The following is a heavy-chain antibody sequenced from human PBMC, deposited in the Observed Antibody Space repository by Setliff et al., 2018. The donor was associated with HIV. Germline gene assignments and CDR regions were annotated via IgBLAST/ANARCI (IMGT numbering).Heavy chain of an antibody. CDR3: ARLDYGSGSYPYLFDY. J-gene: IGHJ4*02. CDR2: SYYRGST. CDR1: GASISSHY. D-gene: IGHD3-10*01. V-gene: IGHV4-59*11. Sequence: PSETLSLTCTVSGASISSHYWSWIRQPPGKGLEWIGYSYYRGSTNYNPSLKSRVTISVDMSKNQFSLKLSSVTAADTAVYYCARLDYGSGSYPYLFDYWGQGTLVTVSS.